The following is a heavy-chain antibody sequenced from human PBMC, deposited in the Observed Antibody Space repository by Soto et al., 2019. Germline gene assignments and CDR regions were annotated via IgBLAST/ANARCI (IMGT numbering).Heavy chain of an antibody. CDR3: ARIKDIVVVPAAMPVYYYYGMDV. J-gene: IGHJ6*02. Sequence: ASVKVSCKASGYTFTSYCISWVRQAPGQGLEWMGWISAYNGNTNYAQKLQGRVTMTTDTSTSTAYMELRSLRSDDTAVYYCARIKDIVVVPAAMPVYYYYGMDVWGQGTTVTVSS. CDR1: GYTFTSYC. V-gene: IGHV1-18*01. CDR2: ISAYNGNT. D-gene: IGHD2-2*01.